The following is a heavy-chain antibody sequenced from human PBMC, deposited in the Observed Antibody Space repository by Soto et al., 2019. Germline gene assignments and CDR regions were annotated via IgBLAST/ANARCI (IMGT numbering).Heavy chain of an antibody. D-gene: IGHD3-16*01. CDR2: INPSGGST. CDR3: ARRGKSSPYYYMDV. V-gene: IGHV1-46*03. Sequence: QVQLVQSGAEVKKPGASVKVSCKASGYTFTSYYMHWVRQAPGQGLEWMGIINPSGGSTSYAQKFQSRVTMTRDTSTNTVYKGLSSLKSEDTAVYYCARRGKSSPYYYMDVWGKGTTVTVSS. CDR1: GYTFTSYY. J-gene: IGHJ6*03.